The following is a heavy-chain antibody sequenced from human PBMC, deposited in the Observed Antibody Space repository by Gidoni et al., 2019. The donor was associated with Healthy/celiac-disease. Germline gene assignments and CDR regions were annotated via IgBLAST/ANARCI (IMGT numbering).Heavy chain of an antibody. CDR2: IYYSGST. CDR1: GGSVSSGSYY. J-gene: IGHJ4*02. Sequence: QVQLQESGPGLVKPSETLSLTCTVSGGSVSSGSYYWSWIRQPPGKGLEWIGYIYYSGSTNYNPSLKSRVTISVDTSKNQFSLKLSAVTAADTAVYYCARVGVSEWLRFPDYWGQGTLVTVSS. V-gene: IGHV4-61*01. D-gene: IGHD5-12*01. CDR3: ARVGVSEWLRFPDY.